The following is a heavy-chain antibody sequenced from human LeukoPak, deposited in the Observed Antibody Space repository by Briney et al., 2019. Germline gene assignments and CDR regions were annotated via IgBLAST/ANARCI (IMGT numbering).Heavy chain of an antibody. D-gene: IGHD1-26*01. V-gene: IGHV3-30*04. J-gene: IGHJ4*02. CDR3: ARSAGATNFLFDY. CDR2: ISYDGSNK. Sequence: GGSLRLSCAASGFTFSSYAMHWVRQAPGKGLEWVAVISYDGSNKYYADSVKGRFTISRDNSKNTLYLQMNSLRAEDTAVYYCARSAGATNFLFDYWGQGTLVTVSS. CDR1: GFTFSSYA.